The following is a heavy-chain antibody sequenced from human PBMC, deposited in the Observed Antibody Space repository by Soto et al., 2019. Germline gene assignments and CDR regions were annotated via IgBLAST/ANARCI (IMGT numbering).Heavy chain of an antibody. V-gene: IGHV3-74*01. D-gene: IGHD3-3*01. Sequence: LSLSCAVSGLTSSKFWMHWVRQAPGKGLVWVSYVMGDGTTTDYADSVKGRFTISRDNAKNTVFLQMNSLRAEDTAVYYCATLNSFGSDFWGHGTLVTVSS. CDR1: GLTSSKFW. CDR3: ATLNSFGSDF. CDR2: VMGDGTTT. J-gene: IGHJ4*01.